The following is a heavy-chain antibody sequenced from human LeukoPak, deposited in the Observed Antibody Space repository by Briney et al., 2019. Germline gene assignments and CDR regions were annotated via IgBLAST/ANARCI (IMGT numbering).Heavy chain of an antibody. CDR1: GGSISSSSYS. Sequence: SETLSLTCTVSGGSISSSSYSWGWIRQPPGKGLEWIGSIYHSGSTYYNPSLKSRVTISVDRSKNLFSLKLSSVTAADTAVYYCARQYGDYNNYWYFDLWGRGTLVTVSS. CDR2: IYHSGST. CDR3: ARQYGDYNNYWYFDL. V-gene: IGHV4-39*07. D-gene: IGHD4-17*01. J-gene: IGHJ2*01.